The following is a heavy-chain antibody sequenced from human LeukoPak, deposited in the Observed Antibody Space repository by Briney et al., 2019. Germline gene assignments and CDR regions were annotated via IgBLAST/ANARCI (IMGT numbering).Heavy chain of an antibody. CDR1: GFTFSSYE. CDR3: ARDRWGYSYGPDY. J-gene: IGHJ4*02. Sequence: GGSLRLSCAASGFTFSSYEMNWVRQAPGKGLEWVSYISSSSSTIYYADSVKGRFTISRDNAKNSLYLQMNSLRAEDTAVYYCARDRWGYSYGPDYWGQGTLVTVSS. D-gene: IGHD5-18*01. V-gene: IGHV3-48*01. CDR2: ISSSSSTI.